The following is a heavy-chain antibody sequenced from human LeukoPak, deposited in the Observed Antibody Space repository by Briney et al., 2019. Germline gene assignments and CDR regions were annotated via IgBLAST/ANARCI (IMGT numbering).Heavy chain of an antibody. J-gene: IGHJ3*02. D-gene: IGHD3-16*01. CDR1: GFSFDDYA. CDR3: ARESYGPNVFDI. CDR2: ISWNSGST. V-gene: IGHV3-9*01. Sequence: PGGSLRLSCAASGFSFDDYAMHWVRQPPGKGLEWVSGISWNSGSTGYADSVKGRFTISRDNAKNSLYLQMNSLTTEDTAVYYCARESYGPNVFDIWGQGTMVTVSS.